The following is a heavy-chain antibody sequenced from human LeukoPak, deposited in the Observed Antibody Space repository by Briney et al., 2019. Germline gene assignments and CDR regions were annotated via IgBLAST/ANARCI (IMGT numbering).Heavy chain of an antibody. CDR1: GYSISGGYY. D-gene: IGHD1-7*01. CDR3: ARDETGTTPYNWFDP. Sequence: SETLSLTCAVSGYSISGGYYWGWIRQPPGKGLEWIGSIYHSGSTYYNPSLESRVTISVDTSKNQFSLKLSSVTAADTAVYYCARDETGTTPYNWFDPWGQGTLVTVSS. CDR2: IYHSGST. V-gene: IGHV4-38-2*02. J-gene: IGHJ5*02.